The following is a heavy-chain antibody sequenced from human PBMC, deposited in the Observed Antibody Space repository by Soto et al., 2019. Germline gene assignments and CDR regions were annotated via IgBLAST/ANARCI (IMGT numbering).Heavy chain of an antibody. Sequence: PLQTLSLTCAISGDSVSSNSAAWNWLRQSPSRGLEWLGRTYYRSKWSNDYALSAKGRITINPDTSKNQFSLQLNSLTPEDTAVYYCARGYAFDIWGQGTMVTVSS. CDR3: ARGYAFDI. CDR2: TYYRSKWSN. J-gene: IGHJ3*02. CDR1: GDSVSSNSAA. V-gene: IGHV6-1*01.